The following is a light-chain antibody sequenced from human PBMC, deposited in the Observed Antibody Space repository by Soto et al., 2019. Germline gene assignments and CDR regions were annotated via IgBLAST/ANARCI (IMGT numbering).Light chain of an antibody. CDR1: QGIGSY. J-gene: IGKJ4*01. V-gene: IGKV1-9*01. Sequence: DIQLTQSPSFLSAPVGDRVSITCRASQGIGSYLAWYQQKPGKAPNLLIYAASTLQSGVPSRFSGSGSGTDFTLTISSLQPEDFATYYCHQLNNYPLTFGGGTKVDIK. CDR3: HQLNNYPLT. CDR2: AAS.